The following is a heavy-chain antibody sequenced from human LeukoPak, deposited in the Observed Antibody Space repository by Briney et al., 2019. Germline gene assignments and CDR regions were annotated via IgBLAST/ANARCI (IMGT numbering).Heavy chain of an antibody. V-gene: IGHV1-69*13. Sequence: ASVKVSCKASGGTFSSYAISWVRQAPGQGLEWMGWIIPIFGTANYAQKFQGRVTITADESTSTAYMELSSLRSEDTAVYYCARGGDIVVVPAAMIPRYLNGDYHRAEYFQHWGQGTLVTVSS. D-gene: IGHD2-2*01. J-gene: IGHJ1*01. CDR3: ARGGDIVVVPAAMIPRYLNGDYHRAEYFQH. CDR2: IIPIFGTA. CDR1: GGTFSSYA.